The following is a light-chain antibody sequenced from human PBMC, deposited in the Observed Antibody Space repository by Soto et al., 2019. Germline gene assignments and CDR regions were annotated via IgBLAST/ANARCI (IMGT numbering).Light chain of an antibody. J-gene: IGKJ1*01. CDR3: QQYYSTPRK. V-gene: IGKV4-1*01. CDR2: WAS. CDR1: QSVLYSSNNKHY. Sequence: DIVMTQSPDSLAVSLGESATINCKSSQSVLYSSNNKHYLAWYQQKPGQPPKLPIYWASTRETGVPDRFSGGGSGTDFTLTISSLQDEDVAVYYWQQYYSTPRKFGQGTNVDSK.